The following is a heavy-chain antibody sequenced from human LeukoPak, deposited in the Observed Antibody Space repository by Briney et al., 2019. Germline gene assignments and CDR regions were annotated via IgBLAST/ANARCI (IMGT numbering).Heavy chain of an antibody. J-gene: IGHJ4*02. V-gene: IGHV3-48*03. Sequence: GGSLRLSCAASGFIFSSYEMNWVRQAPGKGLEWVSYISSSGSTIYYADSVKGRFTISRDNSKNTLYLQMNSLRAEDTALYYCAKDAVFGDYEWVFDYWGQGTLVTVSS. CDR3: AKDAVFGDYEWVFDY. CDR2: ISSSGSTI. CDR1: GFIFSSYE. D-gene: IGHD4-17*01.